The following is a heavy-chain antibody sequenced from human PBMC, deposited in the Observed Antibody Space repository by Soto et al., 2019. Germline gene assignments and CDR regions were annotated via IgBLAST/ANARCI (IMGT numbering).Heavy chain of an antibody. CDR3: ARDGYYDILTGYRDPIDY. D-gene: IGHD3-9*01. J-gene: IGHJ4*02. Sequence: GGSLILSCAASGFTFSSYSMNWVRQAPGKGLEWVSSISSSSSYIYYADSVKGRFTISRDTSKNSLYLQMNSLRAEDTAVYYCARDGYYDILTGYRDPIDYWGQGTLVTVSS. CDR2: ISSSSSYI. CDR1: GFTFSSYS. V-gene: IGHV3-21*01.